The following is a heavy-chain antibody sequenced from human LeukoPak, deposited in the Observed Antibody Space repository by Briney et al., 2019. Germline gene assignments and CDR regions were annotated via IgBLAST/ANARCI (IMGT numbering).Heavy chain of an antibody. CDR2: INHSGST. V-gene: IGHV4-34*01. CDR1: GGSFSGYY. CDR3: ARHVDYGDYLNWFDP. J-gene: IGHJ5*02. Sequence: PSGTLSLTCAVSGGSFSGYYWSWIRQPPGKGLEWIGEINHSGSTNYNPSPKSGGTISVDTTKNQFSLKLSSVTAADTAVYYCARHVDYGDYLNWFDPWGQGTLVTVSS. D-gene: IGHD4-17*01.